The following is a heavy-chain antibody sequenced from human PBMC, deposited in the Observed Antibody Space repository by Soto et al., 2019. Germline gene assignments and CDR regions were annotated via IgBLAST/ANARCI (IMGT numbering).Heavy chain of an antibody. CDR2: INHSGST. CDR3: ARTRNLDV. V-gene: IGHV4-34*01. J-gene: IGHJ6*02. Sequence: QVQLQQWGAGLLKPSETLSLTCDVYGGSLSGYYGNWIRQSPGKGLEWIGEINHSGSTNYNPSLKSRVTISIDTSKNQFALKLSSVTAADTTVYYCARTRNLDVWGPGTTVIVSS. CDR1: GGSLSGYY. D-gene: IGHD1-1*01.